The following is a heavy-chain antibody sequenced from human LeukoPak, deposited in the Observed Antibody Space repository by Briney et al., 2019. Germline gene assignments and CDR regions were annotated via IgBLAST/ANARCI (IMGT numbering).Heavy chain of an antibody. CDR1: GYTFTGYY. D-gene: IGHD5/OR15-5a*01. J-gene: IGHJ4*02. CDR2: INPNSGGT. CDR3: ARGPVSFLFGTVDY. V-gene: IGHV1-2*02. Sequence: ASVKVSCKASGYTFTGYYMHWVRQAPGQGLEWMGWINPNSGGTNHAQKFQGRVTMTRDTSISTAYMELSRLRSDDTAVYYCARGPVSFLFGTVDYWGQGTLVAVSS.